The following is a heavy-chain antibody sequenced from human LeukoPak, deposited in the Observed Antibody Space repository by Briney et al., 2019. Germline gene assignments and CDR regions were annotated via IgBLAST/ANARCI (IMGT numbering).Heavy chain of an antibody. Sequence: SETLSLTCIVSGGSISSCSWNWIRQPAGKGLEWIGRIHTSGSTNYNSSLKSRVTMSVDTSKNQFSLKLSSVTAADTAVYYCARDASCYYDGSGYYLGYWGQGTLVTVSS. CDR2: IHTSGST. J-gene: IGHJ4*02. V-gene: IGHV4-4*07. D-gene: IGHD3-22*01. CDR1: GGSISSCS. CDR3: ARDASCYYDGSGYYLGY.